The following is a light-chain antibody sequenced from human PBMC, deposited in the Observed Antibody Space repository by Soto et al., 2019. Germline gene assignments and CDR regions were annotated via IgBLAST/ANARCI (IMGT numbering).Light chain of an antibody. J-gene: IGLJ1*01. CDR2: EVS. V-gene: IGLV2-14*01. CDR1: SSDVGGYNS. Sequence: QAVVTQPASVSGSPGQSITISCTGTSSDVGGYNSVSWYQHHPGKAPKLMIYEVSNRPSGVSNRFSGSKSGNTASLTISGLQAEDEADYYCSSYTTSTSLYVFGTGTKVTVL. CDR3: SSYTTSTSLYV.